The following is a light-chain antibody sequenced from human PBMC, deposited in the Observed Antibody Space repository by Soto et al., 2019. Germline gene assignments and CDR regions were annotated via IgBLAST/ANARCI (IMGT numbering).Light chain of an antibody. Sequence: QSALTQPRSVSGSPGQSVTISCTGTSSDVGGYDHVSWYQQHPGKAPKLMIYDVSKRPSGVPDRFSGSKSGNTASLTISGLQAEDEADYYCCSYAGSYPLFGGGTKLTVL. V-gene: IGLV2-11*01. J-gene: IGLJ2*01. CDR2: DVS. CDR1: SSDVGGYDH. CDR3: CSYAGSYPL.